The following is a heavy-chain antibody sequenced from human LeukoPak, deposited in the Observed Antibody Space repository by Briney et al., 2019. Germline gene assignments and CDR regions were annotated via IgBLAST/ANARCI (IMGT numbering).Heavy chain of an antibody. J-gene: IGHJ4*02. CDR1: GFTFSNFW. CDR3: ASGQFWSGYYYDY. Sequence: PGGSLRLSCAASGFTFSNFWMHWVRQAPGKGLVWVSRIDSDGSSTSYADSVKGRFTISRDNAKNRLYLQMNSLRAEDTAVYYCASGQFWSGYYYDYWGQGTLVTVSS. CDR2: IDSDGSST. D-gene: IGHD3-3*01. V-gene: IGHV3-74*01.